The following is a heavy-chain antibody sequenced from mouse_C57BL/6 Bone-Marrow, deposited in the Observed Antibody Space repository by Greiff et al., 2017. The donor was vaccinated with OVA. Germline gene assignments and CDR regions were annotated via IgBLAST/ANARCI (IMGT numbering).Heavy chain of an antibody. D-gene: IGHD2-3*01. CDR3: ARRNIDGWKAYYFDY. J-gene: IGHJ2*01. CDR2: IYPSDSET. V-gene: IGHV1-61*01. Sequence: VKLQQPGAELVRPGSSVKLSCKASGYTFTSYWMDWVKQRPGQGLEWIGNIYPSDSETHYNQKFKDKATLTVDKSSSTAYMQLSSLTSEDSAVYYCARRNIDGWKAYYFDYWGQGTTLTVSS. CDR1: GYTFTSYW.